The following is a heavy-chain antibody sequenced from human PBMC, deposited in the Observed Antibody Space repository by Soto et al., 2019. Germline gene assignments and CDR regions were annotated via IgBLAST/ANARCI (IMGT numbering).Heavy chain of an antibody. D-gene: IGHD3-10*01. CDR1: GFTFSSYG. Sequence: GGSLRLSCAASGFTFSSYGMHWVRQAPGKGLEWVAVIWYDGSNKYYADSVKGRFTISRDNSKNTLYLQMNSLRAEDTAVYYCAREISGAGYAFDIWGQGTMVTVSS. V-gene: IGHV3-33*01. CDR2: IWYDGSNK. J-gene: IGHJ3*02. CDR3: AREISGAGYAFDI.